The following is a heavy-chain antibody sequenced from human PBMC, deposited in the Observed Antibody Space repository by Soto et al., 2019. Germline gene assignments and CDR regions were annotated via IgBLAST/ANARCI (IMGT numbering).Heavy chain of an antibody. CDR3: ARTKCSGGSCYSWSLDY. CDR2: RYYSEST. Sequence: SETLSLTCTVPGGSITTGGYYWSWIRQLPGKGLEWIGHRYYSESTYYNPSLKSRVSISLDTSKNQFSLKLSFVTAADTAMYYCARTKCSGGSCYSWSLDYWGQGTPVTVSS. D-gene: IGHD2-15*01. J-gene: IGHJ4*02. V-gene: IGHV4-31*03. CDR1: GGSITTGGYY.